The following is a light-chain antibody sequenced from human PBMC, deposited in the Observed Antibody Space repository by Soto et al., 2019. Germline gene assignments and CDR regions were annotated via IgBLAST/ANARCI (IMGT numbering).Light chain of an antibody. Sequence: QSALTQPPSASGSLGQSVTISCTGTSSDIGTYDYVSWYQQHPGRAPNLIIFEVSKRPSGVPDRFSGSKSGNTASLIVSGLQPDDEAEYHCTSYTGDDFTFIFGAGTKVTVL. CDR3: TSYTGDDFTFI. V-gene: IGLV2-8*01. CDR1: SSDIGTYDY. J-gene: IGLJ1*01. CDR2: EVS.